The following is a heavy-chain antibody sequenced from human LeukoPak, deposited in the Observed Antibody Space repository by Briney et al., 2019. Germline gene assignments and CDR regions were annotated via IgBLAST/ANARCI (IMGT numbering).Heavy chain of an antibody. Sequence: ASVTVSCKASGYTFTGYYMHWVRQAPGQGLEWMGWINPNSGGTNYAQKFQGRVTMTRDTSISAAYMELSRLRSDDTAVYYCARLETGITIFGVDKYFQHWGQGTLVTVSS. CDR2: INPNSGGT. CDR1: GYTFTGYY. D-gene: IGHD3-3*01. CDR3: ARLETGITIFGVDKYFQH. J-gene: IGHJ1*01. V-gene: IGHV1-2*02.